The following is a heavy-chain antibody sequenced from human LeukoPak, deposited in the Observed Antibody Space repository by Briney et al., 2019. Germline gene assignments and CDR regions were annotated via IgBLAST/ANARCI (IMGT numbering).Heavy chain of an antibody. Sequence: ETLSLTCAVYGGSFSGYYWSWIRQPPGKGLEWIGEINHSGSTNYNPSLKSRVTISVDTSKNQFSLKLSSVTAADTAVYYCARSPTPQYYGSGKDYWGQGTLVTVSS. V-gene: IGHV4-34*01. CDR1: GGSFSGYY. CDR2: INHSGST. D-gene: IGHD3-10*01. J-gene: IGHJ4*02. CDR3: ARSPTPQYYGSGKDY.